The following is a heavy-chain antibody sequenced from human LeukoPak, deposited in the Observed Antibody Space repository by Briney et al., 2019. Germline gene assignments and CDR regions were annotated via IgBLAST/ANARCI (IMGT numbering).Heavy chain of an antibody. V-gene: IGHV3-30*18. D-gene: IGHD2-21*02. CDR2: ISYDGSNK. CDR3: AKDGVVTTFPPYYYYYMDV. CDR1: GFTFSSYG. J-gene: IGHJ6*03. Sequence: GRSLRLSCAASGFTFSSYGMHWVRQAPGKGLEWVAVISYDGSNKYYADSVKGRFTISRDNSKNTLYLQMNSLRAEDTAVYYCAKDGVVTTFPPYYYYYMDVWGKGTTVTVSS.